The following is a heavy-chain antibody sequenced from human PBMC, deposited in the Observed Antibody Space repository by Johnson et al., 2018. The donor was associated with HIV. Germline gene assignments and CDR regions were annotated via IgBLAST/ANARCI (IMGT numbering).Heavy chain of an antibody. V-gene: IGHV3-30*02. CDR2: IRYDGSDK. D-gene: IGHD3-22*01. Sequence: GVVQPGRSLRLSCAGSGFTFSSYGMHWVRQAPGKGLEWVSFIRYDGSDKHYADSVKGRFTISRDNSKNTLYLQMNSLRAEDTAVYYCARAGANYYYDSSGYGAFDIWGQGTMVTVSS. J-gene: IGHJ3*02. CDR1: GFTFSSYG. CDR3: ARAGANYYYDSSGYGAFDI.